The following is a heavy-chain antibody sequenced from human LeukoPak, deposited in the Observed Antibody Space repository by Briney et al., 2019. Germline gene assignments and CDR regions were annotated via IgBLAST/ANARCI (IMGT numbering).Heavy chain of an antibody. D-gene: IGHD2-15*01. CDR3: VRVVYYSGGTCSYYFDY. V-gene: IGHV3-21*01. J-gene: IGHJ4*02. Sequence: GGSLRLSCAASGFTFSRYSMNWVRQAPGKGLEWVSSISDSSTYIFNADTVQGRFTISRDDAKNSLFLQMNSLRVEDTAVYYCVRVVYYSGGTCSYYFDYWGQGTLVTVSS. CDR2: ISDSSTYI. CDR1: GFTFSRYS.